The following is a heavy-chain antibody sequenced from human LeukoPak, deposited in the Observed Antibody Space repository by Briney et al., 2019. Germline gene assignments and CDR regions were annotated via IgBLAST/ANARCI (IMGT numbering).Heavy chain of an antibody. D-gene: IGHD2-2*01. J-gene: IGHJ4*02. V-gene: IGHV1-2*02. CDR3: ARVRTVVVPAADNFDY. CDR1: GYTFTGYY. CDR2: INPNSGGT. Sequence: ASVKVSCKASGYTFTGYYMHWVRQAPGQGLEWMGWINPNSGGTNYAQKFQGRVTMTRDTSISTAYMELSRLRSDDTPVYYCARVRTVVVPAADNFDYWGQGTLVTVSS.